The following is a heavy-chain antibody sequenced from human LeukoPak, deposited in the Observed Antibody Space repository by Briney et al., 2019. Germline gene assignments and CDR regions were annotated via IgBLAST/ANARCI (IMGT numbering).Heavy chain of an antibody. J-gene: IGHJ4*02. V-gene: IGHV4-59*08. CDR1: GGSISSYY. CDR3: ASYDSSGASGY. D-gene: IGHD3-22*01. Sequence: SETLSLTCTVSGGSISSYYWSWIRQPPGKGLEWIGYIYYSGSTNYNPSLKSRVTISVDTSKNQFSLKLSSVTAADTAVYYCASYDSSGASGYWGQGTLVTVSS. CDR2: IYYSGST.